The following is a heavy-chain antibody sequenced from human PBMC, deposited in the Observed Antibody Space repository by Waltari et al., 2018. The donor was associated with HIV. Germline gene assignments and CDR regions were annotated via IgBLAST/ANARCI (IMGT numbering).Heavy chain of an antibody. Sequence: QVQLQESGPGLVKPSQTLSLTCTVSGGSISSGSYYWSWIRQPAGKGLEWIGRIYTSGSTNYNPSLKSRVTISVDTSKNQFALKLSSVTAADTAVYYCASSPGGSYYDAFDSWGQGTMVTVSS. CDR3: ASSPGGSYYDAFDS. D-gene: IGHD3-10*01. CDR2: IYTSGST. J-gene: IGHJ3*02. CDR1: GGSISSGSYY. V-gene: IGHV4-61*02.